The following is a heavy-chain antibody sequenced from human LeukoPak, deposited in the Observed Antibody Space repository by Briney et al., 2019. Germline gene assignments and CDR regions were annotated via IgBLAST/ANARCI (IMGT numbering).Heavy chain of an antibody. D-gene: IGHD2-15*01. CDR1: GGTFSSYA. CDR3: ASGYCSGGSCYEPNYYYGMDV. J-gene: IGHJ6*02. Sequence: GASVKVSCKASGGTFSSYAISWVRQAPGQGLEWMGGIIPIFGTANYAQKFQGRVTITADESTSTAYMELSSLRSEDTAVYYCASGYCSGGSCYEPNYYYGMDVWGQGTTVTVSS. CDR2: IIPIFGTA. V-gene: IGHV1-69*13.